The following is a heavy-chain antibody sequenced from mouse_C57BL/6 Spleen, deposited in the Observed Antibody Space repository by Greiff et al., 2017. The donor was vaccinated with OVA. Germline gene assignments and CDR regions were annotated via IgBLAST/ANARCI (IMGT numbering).Heavy chain of an antibody. D-gene: IGHD1-1*01. CDR2: INPSSGYT. CDR3: ARSNYYGSSLAGFAY. J-gene: IGHJ3*01. Sequence: VQLQESGAELARPGASVKMSCKASGYTFTIYTMHWVKQRPGQGLEWIGYINPSSGYTKYNQKFKDKATLTADKSSSTAYMQLSSLTSEDSAVYYGARSNYYGSSLAGFAYWGQGTLVTVSA. CDR1: GYTFTIYT. V-gene: IGHV1-4*01.